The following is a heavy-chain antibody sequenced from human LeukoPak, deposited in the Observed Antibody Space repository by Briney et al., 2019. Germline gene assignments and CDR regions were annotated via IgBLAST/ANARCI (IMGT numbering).Heavy chain of an antibody. V-gene: IGHV1-69*06. J-gene: IGHJ6*03. CDR3: ARGRSFYGSSSYNYYYYYMDV. D-gene: IGHD2-2*02. Sequence: SVKVSCKASGGTFSSYAISWVRQAPGQGLEWMGGIIPIFGTANYAQKFQGRVTITADKSTSTAYMELSSLRSEDTAVYYCARGRSFYGSSSYNYYYYYMDVWGKGTTVTVSS. CDR2: IIPIFGTA. CDR1: GGTFSSYA.